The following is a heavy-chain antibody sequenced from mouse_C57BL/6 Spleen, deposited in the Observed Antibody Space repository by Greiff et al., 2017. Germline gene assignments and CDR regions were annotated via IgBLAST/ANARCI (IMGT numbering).Heavy chain of an antibody. CDR2: IYPGDGDT. J-gene: IGHJ2*01. D-gene: IGHD5-5*01. CDR1: GYAFSSSW. CDR3: ARLNRTTLFDY. V-gene: IGHV1-82*01. Sequence: QVQLQQSGPELVKPGASVKISCKASGYAFSSSWMNWVKQRPGKGLEWIGRIYPGDGDTNYNGKFKGKATLTADKSSSTAYMQLSRLTSEDSAVYFCARLNRTTLFDYWGQGTTLTVSS.